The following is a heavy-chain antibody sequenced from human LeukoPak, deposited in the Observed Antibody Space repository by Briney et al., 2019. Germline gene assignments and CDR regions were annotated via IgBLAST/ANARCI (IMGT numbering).Heavy chain of an antibody. J-gene: IGHJ4*02. CDR1: GFTFSSYT. V-gene: IGHV3-21*01. D-gene: IGHD1-26*01. CDR3: ARGDELTPIDY. CDR2: ISSHNSYI. Sequence: GGSLRLSCAASGFTFSSYTMNWVRQAPGKGLEWVSSISSHNSYIYYADSVKGRFTISRDNAKSSLYPQMNSLRAEDTAVYYCARGDELTPIDYWGQGTLVTVSS.